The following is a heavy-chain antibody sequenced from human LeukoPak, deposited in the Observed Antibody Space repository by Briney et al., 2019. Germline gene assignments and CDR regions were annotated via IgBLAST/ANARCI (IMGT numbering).Heavy chain of an antibody. CDR1: GGSISSGSYY. J-gene: IGHJ6*02. CDR3: ARELRPYGMDV. D-gene: IGHD4-17*01. Sequence: PSQTLSLTCTVSGGSISSGSYYWSWIRQPAGKGLEWIGRIYTSGSTNYNPSLKSRVTISVDTSKNQFSLKLSSVTAADTAVYYRARELRPYGMDVWGQGTTVTVSS. V-gene: IGHV4-61*02. CDR2: IYTSGST.